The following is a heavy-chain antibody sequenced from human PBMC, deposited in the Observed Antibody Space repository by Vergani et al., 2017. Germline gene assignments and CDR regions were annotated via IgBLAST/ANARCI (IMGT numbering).Heavy chain of an antibody. CDR3: ASLRYSGRAFDY. D-gene: IGHD1-26*01. V-gene: IGHV1-69*01. CDR1: GGTFSSYA. Sequence: QVQLVQSGAEVKKPGSSVKVSCKASGGTFSSYAISWVRQAPGQGLEWMGGTIPIFGTANYAQKFQGIVTITADESTSTAYMELSSLRSEDTAVYYCASLRYSGRAFDYWGQGTLVTVSS. CDR2: TIPIFGTA. J-gene: IGHJ4*02.